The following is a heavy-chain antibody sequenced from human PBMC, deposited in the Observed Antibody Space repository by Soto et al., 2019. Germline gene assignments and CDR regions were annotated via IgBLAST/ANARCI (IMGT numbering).Heavy chain of an antibody. CDR1: GFTVSNNY. CDR3: ATPRGGGGY. D-gene: IGHD3-10*01. CDR2: IYSGGYT. Sequence: EVQLVESGGGLIQPGGSLRLSCAVSGFTVSNNYMSWVRQAPGKGLEGVSVIYSGGYTAYGDSVKGRFTISRDNSKNTLFLKKNSRGADARALYCGATPRGGGGYRGQGTLVTVSS. V-gene: IGHV3-53*01. J-gene: IGHJ4*02.